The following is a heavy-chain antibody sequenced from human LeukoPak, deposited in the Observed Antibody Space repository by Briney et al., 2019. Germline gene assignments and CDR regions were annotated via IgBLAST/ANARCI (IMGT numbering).Heavy chain of an antibody. CDR1: GGSISSYY. CDR3: ARDPGGY. D-gene: IGHD1-26*01. CDR2: IYHSGST. V-gene: IGHV4-38-2*02. J-gene: IGHJ4*02. Sequence: SETLSLTCTVSGGSISSYYWSWVRQPPGEGLEWMGSIYHSGSTYYNPSLKSRVTISLDTSKNQFSLKLSSVTAADTAVYYCARDPGGYWGQGTLVTVSS.